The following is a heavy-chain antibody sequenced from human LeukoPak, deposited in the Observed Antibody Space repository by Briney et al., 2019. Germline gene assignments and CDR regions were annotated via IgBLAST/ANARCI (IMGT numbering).Heavy chain of an antibody. J-gene: IGHJ6*03. V-gene: IGHV4-4*07. CDR2: IYTSGST. Sequence: SETLSLTCTVSGGSISSYYWSWLRQPAGKGLEWIGRIYTSGSTNYNPSLKSRVTMSVDTSKNQFSLKLSSVTAADTAVYYCARNSDYESYYYYYMDVWGKGTTVTVSS. CDR1: GGSISSYY. CDR3: ARNSDYESYYYYYMDV. D-gene: IGHD4-17*01.